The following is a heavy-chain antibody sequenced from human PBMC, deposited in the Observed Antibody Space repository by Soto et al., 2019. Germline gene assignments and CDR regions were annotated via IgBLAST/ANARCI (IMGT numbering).Heavy chain of an antibody. J-gene: IGHJ6*02. CDR1: GGTVSSYA. Sequence: QVQLVQSGAEVKKPGSSVKVSCKASGGTVSSYAISWVRQAPGQGLEWMGGIIPIFGTANYAQKFQGRVTITADKSTSTAYMELSSLGSEDTAVYYCASPTREWLPPARDYYYGMDVWGQGTTVTVSS. CDR2: IIPIFGTA. V-gene: IGHV1-69*06. D-gene: IGHD3-3*01. CDR3: ASPTREWLPPARDYYYGMDV.